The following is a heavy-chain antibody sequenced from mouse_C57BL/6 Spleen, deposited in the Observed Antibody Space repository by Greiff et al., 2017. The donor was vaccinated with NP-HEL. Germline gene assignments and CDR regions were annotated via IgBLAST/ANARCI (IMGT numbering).Heavy chain of an antibody. V-gene: IGHV1-54*01. CDR2: INPGSGGT. CDR1: GYAFTNYL. Sequence: VKLQQSGAELVRPGTSVKVSCKASGYAFTNYLIEWVKQRPGQGLEWIGVINPGSGGTNYNEKFKGKATLTADKSSSTAYMQLSSLTSEDSAVYFCARGLPGSFDYWGQGTTLTVSS. CDR3: ARGLPGSFDY. D-gene: IGHD5-5*01. J-gene: IGHJ2*01.